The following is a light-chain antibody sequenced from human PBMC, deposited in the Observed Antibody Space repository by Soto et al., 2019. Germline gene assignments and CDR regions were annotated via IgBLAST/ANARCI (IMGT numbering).Light chain of an antibody. V-gene: IGKV1-9*01. Sequence: DIQLTQSPSFLSASVGDRVNITCRASQGISSYLAWYHQKPGKAPKLLIYAASTLQSGVPSRFSGSGSGTDFTLTISCLQPEDFATYSCQQLNSYPWTFGQGTRVEI. CDR1: QGISSY. CDR3: QQLNSYPWT. CDR2: AAS. J-gene: IGKJ1*01.